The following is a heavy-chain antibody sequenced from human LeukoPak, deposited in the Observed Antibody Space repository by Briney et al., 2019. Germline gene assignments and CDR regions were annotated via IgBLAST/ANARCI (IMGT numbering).Heavy chain of an antibody. D-gene: IGHD3-22*01. CDR1: GGSISSSSYC. Sequence: SETLSLTCTVSGGSISSSSYCWGWIRQPPGKGLEWTGSIYYSGSTYYNPSLKSRVTISVDTSKNQFSLNLNSVTAADTAVYYCARLLRDDSSGYWFYWGQGTLVTVSS. V-gene: IGHV4-39*01. CDR2: IYYSGST. CDR3: ARLLRDDSSGYWFY. J-gene: IGHJ4*02.